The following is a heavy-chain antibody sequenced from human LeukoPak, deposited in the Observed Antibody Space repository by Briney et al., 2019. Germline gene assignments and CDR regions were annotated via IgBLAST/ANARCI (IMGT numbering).Heavy chain of an antibody. Sequence: SETLSLTCAVYGGSFSGYYWSWIRQPPGKGLEWIGETNHSGSTNSNPSLKSRVTMSVDTSKNQFSLKLSSVTAADTAVYYCARDRVGPEGSFDYWGQGTLVTVSS. J-gene: IGHJ4*02. CDR2: TNHSGST. V-gene: IGHV4-34*01. D-gene: IGHD1-26*01. CDR1: GGSFSGYY. CDR3: ARDRVGPEGSFDY.